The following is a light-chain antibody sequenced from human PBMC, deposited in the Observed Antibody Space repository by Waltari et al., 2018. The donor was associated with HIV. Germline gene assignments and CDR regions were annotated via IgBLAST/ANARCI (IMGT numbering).Light chain of an antibody. Sequence: GDRVTITCRASQSVNYWLAWYQQKPGRAPKLLINRASSLESGVPSRFSGSGSGTEFSLTISSLKPDDFATYYCQQYNNYPITFGQGTRLEIK. CDR2: RAS. CDR1: QSVNYW. J-gene: IGKJ5*01. V-gene: IGKV1-5*03. CDR3: QQYNNYPIT.